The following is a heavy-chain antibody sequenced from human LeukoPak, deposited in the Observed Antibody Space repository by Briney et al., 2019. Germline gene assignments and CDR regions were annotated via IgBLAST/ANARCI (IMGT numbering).Heavy chain of an antibody. J-gene: IGHJ4*02. D-gene: IGHD2-2*01. CDR3: ARRVVLAAHPSPFDY. CDR2: IIPIFGTA. CDR1: GGTFSSYA. Sequence: SVKVSCKASGGTFSSYAISWVRQSPGQGLEWMGGIIPIFGTANYAQKFQGRVTITADESTSTAYMELSSLRSEDTAVYYCARRVVLAAHPSPFDYWGQGTLVTVSS. V-gene: IGHV1-69*01.